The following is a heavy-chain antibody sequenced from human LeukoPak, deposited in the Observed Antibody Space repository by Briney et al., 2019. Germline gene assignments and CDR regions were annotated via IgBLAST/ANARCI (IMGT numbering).Heavy chain of an antibody. V-gene: IGHV4-59*01. Sequence: SETLSLTCTVSGGSISNYYWSWIRQPPGKGLEWIGYIYYSGSTNYNPSLKSRVTISVGTSKNQFSLKLSSVTAADTAVYYCAREAADCTNGVCYTRHAFDIWGQGTMVTVSS. D-gene: IGHD2-8*01. J-gene: IGHJ3*02. CDR3: AREAADCTNGVCYTRHAFDI. CDR1: GGSISNYY. CDR2: IYYSGST.